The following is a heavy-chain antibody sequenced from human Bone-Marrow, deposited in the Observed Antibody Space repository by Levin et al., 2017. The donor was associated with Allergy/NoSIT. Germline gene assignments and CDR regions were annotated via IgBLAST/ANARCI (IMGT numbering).Heavy chain of an antibody. CDR1: GDSIRSSSYY. CDR2: IFYSGNT. CDR3: AREDASGSFVDY. V-gene: IGHV4-39*07. D-gene: IGHD3-10*01. J-gene: IGHJ4*02. Sequence: SQTLSLTCSVSGDSIRSSSYYWGWIRQPPGKGLEWIGTIFYSGNTYYNPSLKSRVTLSVDTSKNQFSLKLASVTAADTAVYYCAREDASGSFVDYWGQGTLVIVAS.